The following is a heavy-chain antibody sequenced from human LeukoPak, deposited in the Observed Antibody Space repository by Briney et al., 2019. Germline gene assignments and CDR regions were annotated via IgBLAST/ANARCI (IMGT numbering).Heavy chain of an antibody. V-gene: IGHV1-2*02. J-gene: IGHJ4*02. Sequence: ASVKVSRKASGYTFTGYYMHWVRQAPGQGLEWMGWINPNSGGTNYAQKFQGRVTMTRDTSISTAYMELSRLRSDDTAVYYCARDRYYYDSSGYSFDYWGQGTLVTVSS. CDR2: INPNSGGT. D-gene: IGHD3-22*01. CDR3: ARDRYYYDSSGYSFDY. CDR1: GYTFTGYY.